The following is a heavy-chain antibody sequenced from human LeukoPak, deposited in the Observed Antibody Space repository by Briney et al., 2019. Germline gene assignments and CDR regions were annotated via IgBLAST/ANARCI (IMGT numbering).Heavy chain of an antibody. V-gene: IGHV1-2*02. D-gene: IGHD6-19*01. Sequence: ASVKVSCKASGYTFTSYGISWVRQAPGQGLEWMGWINPNSGGTNYAKKFQGRVTMTRDTSISTAYMELSRLRSDDTAVYYCARGRGIAVAGGILFHYWGQGTLVTVSS. J-gene: IGHJ4*02. CDR1: GYTFTSYG. CDR3: ARGRGIAVAGGILFHY. CDR2: INPNSGGT.